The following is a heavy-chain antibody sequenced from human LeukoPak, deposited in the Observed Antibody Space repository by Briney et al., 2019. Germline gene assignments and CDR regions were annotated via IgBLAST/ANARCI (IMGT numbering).Heavy chain of an antibody. Sequence: ASVKVSCKASEYTFTSYYMHWVRQAPGQGLEWMGIINPSGGSTSYAQKFQGRVTMTRDMSTSTVYMELSSLRSEDTAVYYCARVDDSNDAFDIWGQGTMVTVSS. CDR3: ARVDDSNDAFDI. D-gene: IGHD2-15*01. J-gene: IGHJ3*02. CDR1: EYTFTSYY. V-gene: IGHV1-46*01. CDR2: INPSGGST.